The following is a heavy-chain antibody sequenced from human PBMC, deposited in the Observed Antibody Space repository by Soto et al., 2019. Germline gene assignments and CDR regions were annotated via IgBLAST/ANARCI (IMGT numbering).Heavy chain of an antibody. CDR3: ATALTGLYSLDAFDI. CDR1: GGTFSSYS. Sequence: QVQLVQSGAEVKKPGSSVKVSCKASGGTFSSYSISWVRQAPGQGLEWMGRTIPILGMANYAQKFQGRVTITADKSTSTAYIELSSLRSEDTAVYFCATALTGLYSLDAFDIWGQGTMVTVSS. CDR2: TIPILGMA. J-gene: IGHJ3*02. V-gene: IGHV1-69*02. D-gene: IGHD1-26*01.